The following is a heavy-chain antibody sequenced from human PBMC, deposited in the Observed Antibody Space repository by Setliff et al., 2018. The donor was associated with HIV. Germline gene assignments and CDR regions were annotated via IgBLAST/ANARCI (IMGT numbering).Heavy chain of an antibody. CDR3: ARDRHYSCLGSYGP. V-gene: IGHV4-4*07. Sequence: SETLSLTCTLSGGSFGDYHWSWIRQPAGRGLEWIGRIFRSGTTDYKSSLKSRVTISIDTSRNQFSLRLTSVTAEDTAVYYCARDRHYSCLGSYGPWGPGTLVTVSS. J-gene: IGHJ5*02. CDR1: GGSFGDYH. D-gene: IGHD3-10*01. CDR2: IFRSGTT.